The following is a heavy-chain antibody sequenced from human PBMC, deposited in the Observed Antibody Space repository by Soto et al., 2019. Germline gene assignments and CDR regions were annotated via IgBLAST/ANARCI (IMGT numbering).Heavy chain of an antibody. CDR2: IIPIFGAA. CDR3: ARDGNGNSLAY. V-gene: IGHV1-69*13. CDR1: GGTFIKYT. J-gene: IGHJ4*02. D-gene: IGHD2-8*01. Sequence: XSGKVSLKASGGTFIKYTISWVRQAPGQGLEWMAGIIPIFGAAKAAQKFQGRVALTADESTTTAYMELSSLKSDDTAIYYCARDGNGNSLAYWGQGTLVTVSS.